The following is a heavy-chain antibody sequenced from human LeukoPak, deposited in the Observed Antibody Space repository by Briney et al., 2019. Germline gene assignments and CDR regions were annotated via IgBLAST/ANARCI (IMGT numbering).Heavy chain of an antibody. CDR2: IYYSGST. J-gene: IGHJ4*02. Sequence: SETLFLTCTVSGGSISSSSYYWGWIRQPPGKGLEWIGSIYYSGSTYYNPSLKSRVTISVDTSKNQFSLKLSSVTAADTAVYYCASLLSWNDYWGQGTLVTVSS. CDR1: GGSISSSSYY. CDR3: ASLLSWNDY. V-gene: IGHV4-39*07. D-gene: IGHD1-1*01.